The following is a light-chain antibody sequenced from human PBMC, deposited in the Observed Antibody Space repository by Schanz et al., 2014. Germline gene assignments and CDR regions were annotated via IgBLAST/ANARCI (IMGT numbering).Light chain of an antibody. CDR3: QQRINWPWT. V-gene: IGKV3-11*01. CDR2: DTS. CDR1: QSVGSY. J-gene: IGKJ1*01. Sequence: ETMLTQSPATLSLYLGERATLSCRASQSVGSYLAWYQQKPGQAPRLLIYDTSNRATGIPARFSGSGSGTDFNLTISSLEPEDFAVYYCQQRINWPWTFGQGTKVEIK.